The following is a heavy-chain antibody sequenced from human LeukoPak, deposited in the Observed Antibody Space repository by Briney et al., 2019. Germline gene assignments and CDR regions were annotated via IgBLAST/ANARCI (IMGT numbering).Heavy chain of an antibody. CDR1: GGSFSGYY. J-gene: IGHJ4*02. Sequence: SGTLSLTCAVYGGSFSGYYWSWIRQPPGKGLEWIGEINHSGSTNYNPSLKSRVTISVDTSKNQFSLKLSSVTAADTAVYYCARSTGGEKQFDYWGQGTLVTVSS. CDR2: INHSGST. CDR3: ARSTGGEKQFDY. V-gene: IGHV4-34*01. D-gene: IGHD4-17*01.